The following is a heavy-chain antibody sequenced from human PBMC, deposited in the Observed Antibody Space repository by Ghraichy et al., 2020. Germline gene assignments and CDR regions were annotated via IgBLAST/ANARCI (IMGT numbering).Heavy chain of an antibody. CDR3: AKEEYNWNYYFDY. Sequence: LSLTCAASGFTFSSYAMSWVRQAPGKGLEWVSAISGSGGSTYYADSVKGRFTISRDNSKNTLYLQMNSLRAEDTAVYYCAKEEYNWNYYFDYWGQGTLVTVSS. CDR2: ISGSGGST. J-gene: IGHJ4*02. V-gene: IGHV3-23*01. D-gene: IGHD1-7*01. CDR1: GFTFSSYA.